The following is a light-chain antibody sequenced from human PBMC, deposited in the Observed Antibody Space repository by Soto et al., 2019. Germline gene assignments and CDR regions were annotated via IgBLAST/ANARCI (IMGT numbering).Light chain of an antibody. J-gene: IGLJ2*01. CDR3: SSYTSSSTLGVL. CDR1: SSDVGGYNY. V-gene: IGLV2-14*03. CDR2: DVS. Sequence: SALTQPASVSGSPGQSITISCTGTSSDVGGYNYVSWYQQHPGKAPKLMIYDVSNRPSGVSDRFSGSKSGSTASLTISGLQAEDEADYYCSSYTSSSTLGVLFGGGTQLT.